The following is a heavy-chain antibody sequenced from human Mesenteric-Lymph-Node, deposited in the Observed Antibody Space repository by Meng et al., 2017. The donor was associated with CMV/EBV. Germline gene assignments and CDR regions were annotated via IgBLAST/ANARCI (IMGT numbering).Heavy chain of an antibody. Sequence: AVSGVPLSDCSVSWVRQAPGKGLEWFSSVLAASGDIVYGDSLRGRFPVSRDNTKGSMFLQMNSLREDDTAVYYCARGRSNSWYVDPWGRGTLVTVSS. V-gene: IGHV3-21*06. CDR2: VLAASGDI. CDR1: GVPLSDCS. CDR3: ARGRSNSWYVDP. J-gene: IGHJ5*02. D-gene: IGHD6-13*01.